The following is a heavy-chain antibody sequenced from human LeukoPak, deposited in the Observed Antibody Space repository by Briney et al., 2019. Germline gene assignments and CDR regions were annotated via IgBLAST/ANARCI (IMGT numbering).Heavy chain of an antibody. CDR1: DYTFTNYG. CDR3: ARERPTDNAFDV. CDR2: ISAHYGNT. Sequence: GASVKVSCKASDYTFTNYGISWVRQAPGQGLEWMGWISAHYGNTNYAQKLQGRVTMTTDTSTGTVYMELRSLRSDDTAVYYCARERPTDNAFDVWGQGTMVTVSS. J-gene: IGHJ3*01. V-gene: IGHV1-18*01. D-gene: IGHD4-17*01.